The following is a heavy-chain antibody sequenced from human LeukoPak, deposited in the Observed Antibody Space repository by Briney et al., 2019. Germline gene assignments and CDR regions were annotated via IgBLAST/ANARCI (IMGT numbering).Heavy chain of an antibody. CDR2: IYTSGST. CDR3: ARDRLTGYPHDAFDI. J-gene: IGHJ3*02. V-gene: IGHV4-61*02. CDR1: GGSISSGSYY. Sequence: SQTLSLTCTVSGGSISSGSYYWSWIRQPAGKGLEWIGRIYTSGSTNYNPSLKSRVTISVDTSKNQFSLKLSSVTAADTAVYYCARDRLTGYPHDAFDIWGQGTMVTVPS. D-gene: IGHD3-9*01.